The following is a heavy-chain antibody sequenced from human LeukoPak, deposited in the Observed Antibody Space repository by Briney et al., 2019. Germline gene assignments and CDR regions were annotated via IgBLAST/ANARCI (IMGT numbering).Heavy chain of an antibody. J-gene: IGHJ4*02. D-gene: IGHD3-3*01. Sequence: GGSLRLSCAASGFTFSSYWMNWVRQAPGKGLVWVSRIASDGSSTTYADSVKGRFSISRDNAKNTLYLQMNSLRAEDTGVYYCAKDHYWSIDYWGRGTLVTVSS. CDR2: IASDGSST. V-gene: IGHV3-74*01. CDR1: GFTFSSYW. CDR3: AKDHYWSIDY.